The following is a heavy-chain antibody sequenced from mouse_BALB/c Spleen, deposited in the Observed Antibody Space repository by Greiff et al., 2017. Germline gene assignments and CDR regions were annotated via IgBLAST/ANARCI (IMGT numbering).Heavy chain of an antibody. V-gene: IGHV1S29*02. CDR2: IYPYNGGT. CDR1: GYTFTDYN. CDR3: ARRGYRYDGYYAMDY. D-gene: IGHD2-14*01. Sequence: EVQLQQSGPELVKPGASVKISCKASGYTFTDYNMHWVKQSHGKSLEWIGYIYPYNGGTGYNQKFKSKATLTVDNSSSTAYMELRSLTSEDSAVYYCARRGYRYDGYYAMDYWGQGTSVTVSS. J-gene: IGHJ4*01.